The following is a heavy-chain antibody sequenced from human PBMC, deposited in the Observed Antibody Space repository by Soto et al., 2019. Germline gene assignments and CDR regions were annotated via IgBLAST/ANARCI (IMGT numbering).Heavy chain of an antibody. CDR1: GGFLSESY. CDR2: INHVGGT. J-gene: IGHJ5*02. Sequence: SETLSLTCAVYGGFLSESYWTWVRQPPGKGLEWIGEINHVGGTNYNPSLKSRVTMSVDTSQNQFSLRLISVTAADTAMYFCVRIRYQLPSSVLWLDPWGQGTPVTVS. V-gene: IGHV4-34*01. D-gene: IGHD3-16*01. CDR3: VRIRYQLPSSVLWLDP.